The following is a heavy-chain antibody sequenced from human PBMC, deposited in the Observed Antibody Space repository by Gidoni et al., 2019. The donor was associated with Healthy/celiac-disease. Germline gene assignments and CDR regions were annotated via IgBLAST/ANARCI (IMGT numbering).Heavy chain of an antibody. V-gene: IGHV3-7*03. CDR3: ARRAGCSGGSCYRDNYYYYYGIDV. Sequence: GSEKYYVDSVKGRFTISRDNAKNSLYLQMNSLRAEDTAVYYCARRAGCSGGSCYRDNYYYYYGIDVWGQGTTVTVSS. D-gene: IGHD2-15*01. J-gene: IGHJ6*02. CDR2: GSEK.